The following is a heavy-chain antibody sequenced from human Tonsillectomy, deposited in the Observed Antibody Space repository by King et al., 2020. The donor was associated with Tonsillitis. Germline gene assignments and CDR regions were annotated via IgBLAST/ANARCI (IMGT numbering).Heavy chain of an antibody. CDR1: GFTFSSYG. CDR3: AKRASFASGTYLDY. D-gene: IGHD3-10*01. Sequence: VQLVESGGGVVQPGGSLRLSCAASGFTFSSYGMHWVRQAPGKGLEWVAFIRYDGSNKYYADSVKGRFTISRDNSKNTLYLQMNSLRAEDTAVYYCAKRASFASGTYLDYWGQGTLVTVSS. V-gene: IGHV3-30*02. J-gene: IGHJ4*02. CDR2: IRYDGSNK.